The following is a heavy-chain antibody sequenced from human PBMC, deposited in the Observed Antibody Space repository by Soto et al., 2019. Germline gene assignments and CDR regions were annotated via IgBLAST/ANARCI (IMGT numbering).Heavy chain of an antibody. CDR2: ISSSGSGI. V-gene: IGHV3-11*01. D-gene: IGHD2-15*01. CDR3: ARAYSDAFDI. J-gene: IGHJ3*02. CDR1: GFTFRDYY. Sequence: ESGGGLVKPGGSLRLSCAASGFTFRDYYMTWIRQAPGKGLEWAAYISSSGSGIYYPDSVKGRFTISRDNAKNSLYLQMSSLRADDTAVYFCARAYSDAFDIWGQGTMVTVSS.